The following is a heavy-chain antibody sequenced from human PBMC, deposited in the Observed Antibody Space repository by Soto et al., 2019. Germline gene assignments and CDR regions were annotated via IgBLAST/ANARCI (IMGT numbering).Heavy chain of an antibody. Sequence: SETLSLTCDVSGASITTYYWSWIRQAPGKGLEWIGNVYHTGSTDYNSSLKSRVTISVDTSKNQFSLTMNSVTAADTAVYYCSRRLFGSGWTLDSWGQGALVTFSS. J-gene: IGHJ4*02. CDR3: SRRLFGSGWTLDS. V-gene: IGHV4-59*01. CDR1: GASITTYY. CDR2: VYHTGST. D-gene: IGHD6-19*01.